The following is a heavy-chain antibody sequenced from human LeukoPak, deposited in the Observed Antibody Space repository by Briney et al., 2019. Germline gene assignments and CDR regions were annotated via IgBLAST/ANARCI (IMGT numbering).Heavy chain of an antibody. V-gene: IGHV3-48*01. CDR2: INSGSSTI. CDR3: ARVLLEPPGIDSFDM. Sequence: PGGSLRLSCGASEFSLRSYSMDWVRQAPGKGLEWVSHINSGSSTIYYADSVKGRFTISRDNAGNSLYLHMNSLRAEDTAVYYCARVLLEPPGIDSFDMWGQGTMVTVSS. J-gene: IGHJ3*02. CDR1: EFSLRSYS. D-gene: IGHD1-14*01.